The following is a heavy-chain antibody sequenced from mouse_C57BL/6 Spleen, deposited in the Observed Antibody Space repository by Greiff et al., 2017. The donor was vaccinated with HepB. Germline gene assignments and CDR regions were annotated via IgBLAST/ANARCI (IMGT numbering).Heavy chain of an antibody. CDR2: IYPGNSDT. Sequence: EVQLQQSGTVLARPGASVKMSCKTSGYTFTSYWMHWVKQRPGQGLEWIGAIYPGNSDTSYNQKFKGKAKLTAVTSASTAYMELSSLTNEDSAVYYCTRSPVVARYFDVWGTGTTVTVSS. J-gene: IGHJ1*03. D-gene: IGHD1-1*01. CDR1: GYTFTSYW. V-gene: IGHV1-5*01. CDR3: TRSPVVARYFDV.